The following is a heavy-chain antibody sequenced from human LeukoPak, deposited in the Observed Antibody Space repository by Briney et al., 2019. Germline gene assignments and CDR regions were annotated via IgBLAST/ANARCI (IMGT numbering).Heavy chain of an antibody. V-gene: IGHV4-39*01. D-gene: IGHD2-15*01. CDR1: GGSISSSSYY. J-gene: IGHJ4*02. CDR3: ARYCSGGGCFDY. Sequence: SETLSLTCTVSGGSISSSSYYWGWIRQPPGKGLEWIGSIYYSGSTYYNPSLKSRVTISGDTSKNQFSLKLSSVTAADTAVYFCARYCSGGGCFDYWGQGTLVTVSS. CDR2: IYYSGST.